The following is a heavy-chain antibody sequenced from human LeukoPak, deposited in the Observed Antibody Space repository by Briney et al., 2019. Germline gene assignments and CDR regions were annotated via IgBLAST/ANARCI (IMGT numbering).Heavy chain of an antibody. J-gene: IGHJ4*02. CDR2: IWYDGSNK. CDR3: ARDATWIQSLDY. D-gene: IGHD5-18*01. Sequence: GGSLRLSCAASGFTFSSYGMHWVRQAPGKGLEWVAVIWYDGSNKYYADSVKGRFTISRDNSKNTLYLQMNSLRAEDTAVYYCARDATWIQSLDYCGQGTLVTVSS. V-gene: IGHV3-33*01. CDR1: GFTFSSYG.